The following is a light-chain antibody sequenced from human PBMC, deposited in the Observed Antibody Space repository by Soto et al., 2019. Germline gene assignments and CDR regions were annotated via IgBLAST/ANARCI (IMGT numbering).Light chain of an antibody. CDR2: DAS. J-gene: IGKJ5*01. CDR3: QQYTSSLIT. V-gene: IGKV3-20*01. CDR1: QSLSSN. Sequence: EIVLTPSPGTLYLSPVERATLSCRASQSLSSNLAWYQQKPGQTPRLLIYDASKRATGIPDRFSGSGSGTDFTLTISRLEPEDFAVYYCQQYTSSLITFGQGTRLEIK.